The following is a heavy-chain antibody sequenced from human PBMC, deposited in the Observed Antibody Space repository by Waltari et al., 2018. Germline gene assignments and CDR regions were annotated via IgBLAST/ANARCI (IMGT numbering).Heavy chain of an antibody. CDR2: IRSDSADI. Sequence: EVPLVESGGGLVKPGGSLRLSCAASGFNFNEQGMSWVRQAPGKGLEWVSSIRSDSADIYYADSVKGRFTISRDNANNSQSLQMNNLRAEDTAIYYCARMYGNDYGPFDYWGLGIPVTVSS. D-gene: IGHD1-1*01. V-gene: IGHV3-21*01. J-gene: IGHJ4*02. CDR1: GFNFNEQG. CDR3: ARMYGNDYGPFDY.